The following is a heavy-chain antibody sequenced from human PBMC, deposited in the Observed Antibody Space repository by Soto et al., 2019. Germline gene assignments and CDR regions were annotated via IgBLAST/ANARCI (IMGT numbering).Heavy chain of an antibody. CDR2: IYHSGST. Sequence: PAETLSLTCAFSGGSISSGGYSWSWIRQPPGKGLEGIGYIYHSGSTYYNPSLKSRVTISVDRSKNQFCLKLSSVTAAATAVYSCARVNYGGEHSSYGREVSGRGTTLTLSS. V-gene: IGHV4-30-2*01. CDR3: ARVNYGGEHSSYGREV. D-gene: IGHD3-10*01. J-gene: IGHJ6*04. CDR1: GGSISSGGYS.